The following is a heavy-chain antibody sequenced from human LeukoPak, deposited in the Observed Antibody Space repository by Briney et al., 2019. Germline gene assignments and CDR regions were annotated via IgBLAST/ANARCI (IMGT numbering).Heavy chain of an antibody. Sequence: ASVKVSGKASGYTFISHGISWVRQAPGQGLEWMGWISVYNGKTNYVQKLQGRVTMTTDTSTSTAYMELRSPRSDDTAVYYCARRITIFGVTDYYGMDVWGQGTTVTVSS. D-gene: IGHD3-3*01. V-gene: IGHV1-18*01. CDR2: ISVYNGKT. CDR1: GYTFISHG. CDR3: ARRITIFGVTDYYGMDV. J-gene: IGHJ6*02.